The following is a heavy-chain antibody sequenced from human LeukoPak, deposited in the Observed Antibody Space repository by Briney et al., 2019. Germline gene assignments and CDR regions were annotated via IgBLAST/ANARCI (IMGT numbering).Heavy chain of an antibody. CDR1: GLSVCRIH. Sequence: GGSLRLSCAASGLSVCRIHMSWVRQAPGKGLEWLSSIYASGDTYYVESIKGRFTISRDSSRDTLHLQMTSLRAEDTAVYYCASDNPNNFHYNMCVWGQGTTVTVAS. J-gene: IGHJ6*02. V-gene: IGHV3-53*01. CDR2: IYASGDT. CDR3: ASDNPNNFHYNMCV. D-gene: IGHD3-9*01.